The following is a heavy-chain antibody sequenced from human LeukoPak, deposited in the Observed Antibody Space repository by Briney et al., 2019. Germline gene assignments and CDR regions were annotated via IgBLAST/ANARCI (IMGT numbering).Heavy chain of an antibody. V-gene: IGHV1-8*01. D-gene: IGHD2-2*01. Sequence: ASVKVSCKASGYTFTNYDINWVRQATGQGLEWMGWMNPNSGNTGYAQKFQGRVTMTRNTSISTAYMELSGLRSEDTAVYYCARGPYCSSFSCPYWFDPWGQGTPVTVSS. CDR3: ARGPYCSSFSCPYWFDP. CDR2: MNPNSGNT. CDR1: GYTFTNYD. J-gene: IGHJ5*02.